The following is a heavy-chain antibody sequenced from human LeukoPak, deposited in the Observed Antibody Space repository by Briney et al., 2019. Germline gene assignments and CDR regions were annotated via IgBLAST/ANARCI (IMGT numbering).Heavy chain of an antibody. CDR2: MNPNSGNT. CDR1: AYTFTSYD. Sequence: SVKVSSKPAAYTFTSYDINWERQANGQGREWMGWMNPNSGNTGYAQKFQGRVTMTRNTSISTAYMELSSLRSEDTAVYYCARVCSGGSCYTPPFDYWGQGTLVTVSS. V-gene: IGHV1-8*01. D-gene: IGHD2-15*01. J-gene: IGHJ4*02. CDR3: ARVCSGGSCYTPPFDY.